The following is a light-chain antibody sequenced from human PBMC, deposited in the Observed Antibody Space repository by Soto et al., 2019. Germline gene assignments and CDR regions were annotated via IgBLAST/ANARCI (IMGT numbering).Light chain of an antibody. V-gene: IGKV3D-15*01. CDR1: QSVDSN. J-gene: IGKJ4*01. CDR3: KQYDNXPLT. CDR2: VAS. Sequence: EIVMTQSPATLSVSPGEIATLSCRAIQSVDSNLACYQQKPGQAPRILIFVASTRATGIPAMFSGSGSGTDFTLTISSLQSEDFGVYFFKQYDNXPLTSGGGTKV.